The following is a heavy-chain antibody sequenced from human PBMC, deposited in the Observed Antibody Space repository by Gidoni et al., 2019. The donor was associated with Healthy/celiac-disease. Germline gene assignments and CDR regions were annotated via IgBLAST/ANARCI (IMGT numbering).Heavy chain of an antibody. J-gene: IGHJ6*02. CDR1: GGSISSSSYY. Sequence: QLQLQESGPGLVKPSETLSRTCTVSGGSISSSSYYWGWIRQPPGKGLEWIGSIYYSGSTYYNPSLKSRVTISVDTSKNQFSLKLSSVTAADTAVYYCTLFNYYYYGMDVWGQGTTVTVSS. V-gene: IGHV4-39*01. CDR3: TLFNYYYYGMDV. CDR2: IYYSGST.